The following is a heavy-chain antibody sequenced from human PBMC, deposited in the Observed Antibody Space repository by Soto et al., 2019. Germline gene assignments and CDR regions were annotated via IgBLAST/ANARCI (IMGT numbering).Heavy chain of an antibody. CDR2: ISASGVTT. Sequence: EVQLLESGGGLVQPGGSLRLSCSGSGFTFSNYAMSWVRQPPGKGLEWVSSISASGVTTYNADSVKGRFTISRDNSEKTLYLQMNSLRAEDTAVYYCAKDHRIVTTGDALDIWGQGTMVTVSS. CDR3: AKDHRIVTTGDALDI. CDR1: GFTFSNYA. J-gene: IGHJ3*02. D-gene: IGHD3-16*02. V-gene: IGHV3-23*01.